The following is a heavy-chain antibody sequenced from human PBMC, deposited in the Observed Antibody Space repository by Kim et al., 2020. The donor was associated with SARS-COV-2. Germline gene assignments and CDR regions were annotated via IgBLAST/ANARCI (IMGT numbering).Heavy chain of an antibody. J-gene: IGHJ6*02. Sequence: SETLSLTCTVSGGSISSSSYYWGWIRQPPGKGLEWVGNIYYSGSTYYNPSLKSRVTISVDTSKNQFSLKLSSVTAADTAVYYCARLSDDYYGSGSYYGYYYYGMDVWGQGTTVTVSS. CDR3: ARLSDDYYGSGSYYGYYYYGMDV. CDR2: IYYSGST. CDR1: GGSISSSSYY. D-gene: IGHD3-10*01. V-gene: IGHV4-39*01.